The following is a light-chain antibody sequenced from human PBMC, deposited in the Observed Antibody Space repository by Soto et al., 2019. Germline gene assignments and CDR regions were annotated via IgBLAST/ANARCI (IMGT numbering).Light chain of an antibody. Sequence: QSALTQPASVSGSPGQSITISCTGTSRDVDGYNFVSWYQQHPGKAPKLMIYDVSNRPSGVSNRFSGPRSGNTASLTISGLQAEDEAHYYCSSYTGSTTLVLFGGGTKLTVL. CDR1: SRDVDGYNF. CDR2: DVS. CDR3: SSYTGSTTLVL. V-gene: IGLV2-14*03. J-gene: IGLJ2*01.